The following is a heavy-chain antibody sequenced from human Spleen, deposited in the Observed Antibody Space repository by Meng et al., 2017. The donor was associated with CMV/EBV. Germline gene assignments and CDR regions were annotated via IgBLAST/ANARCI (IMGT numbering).Heavy chain of an antibody. CDR1: GFTVSSNY. Sequence: EVQLVESGXGLVQPGGSLRLSCAASGFTVSSNYMSWVRQAPGKGLEWVSVIYSGGSTYYADSVKGRFTISRDNSKNTLYLQMNSLRAEDTAVYYCARDGRSLWWPSGSGWNWGQGTLVTVSS. V-gene: IGHV3-66*01. J-gene: IGHJ4*02. CDR2: IYSGGST. D-gene: IGHD2-21*01. CDR3: ARDGRSLWWPSGSGWN.